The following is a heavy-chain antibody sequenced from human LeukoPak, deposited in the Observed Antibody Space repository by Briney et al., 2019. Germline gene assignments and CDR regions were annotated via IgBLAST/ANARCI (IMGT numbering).Heavy chain of an antibody. V-gene: IGHV1-46*01. D-gene: IGHD2-15*01. CDR1: GYTFTSYH. CDR3: ARKSIVALFDF. CDR2: INPNDGRT. Sequence: ASVKISCKASGYTFTSYHIQWVRQAPGQGLEWVGIINPNDGRTRYAQKFQGRVTMTSDMSTSAVYMELSSLKSDDTAVYYCARKSIVALFDFWGQGTLVTVSS. J-gene: IGHJ4*02.